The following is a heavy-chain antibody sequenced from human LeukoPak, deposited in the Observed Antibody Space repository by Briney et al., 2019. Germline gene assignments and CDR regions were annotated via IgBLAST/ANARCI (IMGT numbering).Heavy chain of an antibody. J-gene: IGHJ4*02. CDR2: IYWNDDK. Sequence: SGPTLVNPTQTLTLTCTFSGFSLGTSGVGVGWIRQPPGKALEWLALIYWNDDKRYSPSLKSRLTITKDISKNQVVLTMTNMDPVDTATYYCAHSFSDYGPGSYRGSLNYWGQGTLVTVSS. D-gene: IGHD3-10*01. CDR3: AHSFSDYGPGSYRGSLNY. V-gene: IGHV2-5*01. CDR1: GFSLGTSGVG.